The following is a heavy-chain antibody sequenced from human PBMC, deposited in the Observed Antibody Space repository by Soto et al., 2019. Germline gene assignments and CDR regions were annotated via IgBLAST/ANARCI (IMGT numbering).Heavy chain of an antibody. D-gene: IGHD6-6*01. J-gene: IGHJ6*03. CDR3: ARAEYSSSSADYYYMDV. V-gene: IGHV3-21*01. CDR1: GFTFSSYS. Sequence: EVQLVESGGGLVKPGGSLRLSCAASGFTFSSYSMNWVRQAPGKGLEWVSSISSSSSYIYYADSVKGRFTISRDNAKNLLYLQMNSLRAEDTAVDYCARAEYSSSSADYYYMDVWGKGTPVTVSS. CDR2: ISSSSSYI.